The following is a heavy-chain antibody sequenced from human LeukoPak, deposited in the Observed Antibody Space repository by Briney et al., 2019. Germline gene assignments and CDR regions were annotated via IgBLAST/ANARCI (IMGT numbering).Heavy chain of an antibody. V-gene: IGHV3-30*03. CDR3: ARDPNRLADYGGDYFDH. CDR2: ISNDGSHK. Sequence: GGSLRLSCAASGFPFSSYCMHWVRQAPGNGLEWVAVISNDGSHKYYADSVKGRFIISRDNSKNTLSLQMNTLRPDDTAVFYCARDPNRLADYGGDYFDHWGQGTLVTVSS. D-gene: IGHD4-23*01. J-gene: IGHJ4*02. CDR1: GFPFSSYC.